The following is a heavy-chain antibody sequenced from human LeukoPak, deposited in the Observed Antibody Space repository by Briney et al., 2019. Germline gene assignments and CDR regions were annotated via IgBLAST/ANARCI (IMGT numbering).Heavy chain of an antibody. V-gene: IGHV4-59*12. J-gene: IGHJ4*02. Sequence: PSETLSLTCTVSGDSIDSYYWSWIRQPPGKGLEWIGYIYYRGATSYNPFLKSRVTISVDTSKNQFSLKLNSVTAADTAVYYCAREGGPYRPLDYSGQGTLVTVSS. CDR1: GDSIDSYY. CDR2: IYYRGAT. CDR3: AREGGPYRPLDY.